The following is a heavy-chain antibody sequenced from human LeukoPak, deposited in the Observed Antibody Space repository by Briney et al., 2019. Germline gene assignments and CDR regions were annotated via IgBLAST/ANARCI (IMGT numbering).Heavy chain of an antibody. CDR2: IYPGDSDT. D-gene: IGHD6-13*01. CDR3: ARLGPIAAAGDYYYYYMDV. Sequence: GESLKISCMGSGYSFTSYWIGWVRQMPGKGLEWMGIIYPGDSDTRYSPSFQGQVTISADKSISTAYLQWSSLKASDTAMYYCARLGPIAAAGDYYYYYMDVWGKGTTVTVSS. CDR1: GYSFTSYW. J-gene: IGHJ6*03. V-gene: IGHV5-51*01.